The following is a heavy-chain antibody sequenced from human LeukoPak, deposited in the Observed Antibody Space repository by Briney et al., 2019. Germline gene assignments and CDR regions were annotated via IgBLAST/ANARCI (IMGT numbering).Heavy chain of an antibody. D-gene: IGHD3-3*01. CDR1: GFTFSSYW. Sequence: GGSLRLSCAASGFTFSSYWMSWVRQAPGQGLEWVANIKQDGSEKYYVDSVKGRLTISRDNAKNSLYLQMNSLRVEDTAVYYCARDKEYDFWSSYRYYYYYYMDVWGKGTTVTVSS. CDR3: ARDKEYDFWSSYRYYYYYYMDV. V-gene: IGHV3-7*01. J-gene: IGHJ6*03. CDR2: IKQDGSEK.